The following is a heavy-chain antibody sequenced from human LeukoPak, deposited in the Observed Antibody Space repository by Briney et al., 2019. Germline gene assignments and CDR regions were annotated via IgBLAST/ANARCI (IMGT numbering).Heavy chain of an antibody. CDR3: ARDRSGSYSRYYYYGMDV. CDR1: GDSINSYY. Sequence: SETLSLICTVSGDSINSYYWSWIRQPPGKGLEWIGYIYYSGSTNYNPSLKSRVTISVGTSKNQFSLRLSSVTAADTAVYYCARDRSGSYSRYYYYGMDVWGQGTTVTVSS. J-gene: IGHJ6*02. V-gene: IGHV4-59*01. CDR2: IYYSGST. D-gene: IGHD1-26*01.